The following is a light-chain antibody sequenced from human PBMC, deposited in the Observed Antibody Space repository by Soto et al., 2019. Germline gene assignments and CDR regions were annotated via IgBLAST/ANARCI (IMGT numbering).Light chain of an antibody. CDR1: QSIGTW. CDR2: DAS. Sequence: DIQMTQSPSTLSASIGDRVTITCRASQSIGTWLAWYQQKPGKAPKLMIYDASTLESGVPSRFSGSGSGTEFTLAISSLQPDDFATYYCQQYNSYSSWTFGQGTRVEIK. CDR3: QQYNSYSSWT. J-gene: IGKJ1*01. V-gene: IGKV1-5*01.